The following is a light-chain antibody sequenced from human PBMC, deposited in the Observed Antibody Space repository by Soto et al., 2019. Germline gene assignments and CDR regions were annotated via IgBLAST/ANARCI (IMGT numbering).Light chain of an antibody. V-gene: IGKV1-5*03. CDR1: QTISSW. CDR2: KAS. CDR3: QQYDKFCT. J-gene: IGKJ1*01. Sequence: ESHIIISPTTLSGSVGDRVTITCRASQTISSWLAWYQQKPGKAPKLLIYKASTLKSGVPSRFSGSESGTEFTLTISNLQPDDFAAYYWQQYDKFCTFGQGTKVDI.